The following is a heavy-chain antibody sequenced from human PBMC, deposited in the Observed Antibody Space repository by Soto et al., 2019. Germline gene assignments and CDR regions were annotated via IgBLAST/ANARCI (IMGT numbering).Heavy chain of an antibody. V-gene: IGHV1-24*01. J-gene: IGHJ4*02. D-gene: IGHD1-20*01. CDR3: ASSQKGYNWNYFDH. CDR2: FDPEDGET. Sequence: EASVKVSCKVSGYTLTELSMHWVRQAPGKGLEWMGGFDPEDGETVYAQKFQGRVTMTEDTSTDTAYMELSSLRSEDTAVYYCASSQKGYNWNYFDHWGQGALVTVSS. CDR1: GYTLTELS.